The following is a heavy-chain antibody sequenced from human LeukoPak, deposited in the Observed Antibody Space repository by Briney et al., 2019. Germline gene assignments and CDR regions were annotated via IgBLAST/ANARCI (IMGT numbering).Heavy chain of an antibody. V-gene: IGHV3-30*18. D-gene: IGHD5-18*01. CDR2: MSYDGNNK. J-gene: IGHJ4*02. CDR3: AKDGFGHSYGYAYFDY. CDR1: GFTLSSYA. Sequence: GRSLRLSCAASGFTLSSYAMHWVRQAPGKGLEWVAVMSYDGNNKYYADAVKGRFTISRDNSKNTLYLQMNGLRAEDTAVYYCAKDGFGHSYGYAYFDYWGQGTLVTVSS.